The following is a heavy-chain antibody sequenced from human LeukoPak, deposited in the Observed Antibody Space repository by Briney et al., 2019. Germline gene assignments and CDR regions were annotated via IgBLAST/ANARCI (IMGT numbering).Heavy chain of an antibody. D-gene: IGHD2-15*01. V-gene: IGHV1-8*01. Sequence: ASVKVSCKASGYTFTSYDINWVRQATGQGLEWMGWMNPNSGNTGYAQKFQGRVTITADKSTSTAYMELNSLRSEDTAVYYCARLYCSGGSCYSDGANFDYWGQGTLVTVSS. J-gene: IGHJ4*02. CDR1: GYTFTSYD. CDR3: ARLYCSGGSCYSDGANFDY. CDR2: MNPNSGNT.